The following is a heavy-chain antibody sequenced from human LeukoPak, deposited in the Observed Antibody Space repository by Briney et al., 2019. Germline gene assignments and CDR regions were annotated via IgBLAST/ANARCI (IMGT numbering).Heavy chain of an antibody. CDR1: GGTFSSYA. CDR3: ARNMHYYYGSGLDI. J-gene: IGHJ3*02. CDR2: IIPFFGTA. V-gene: IGHV1-69*13. Sequence: ASVKVSCKASGGTFSSYAISWVRQAPGQGLEWMGGIIPFFGTANYAQKFQGRVTITADESTSTAYMELSSLRSEDTAVYYCARNMHYYYGSGLDIWGQGTMVTVSS. D-gene: IGHD3-10*01.